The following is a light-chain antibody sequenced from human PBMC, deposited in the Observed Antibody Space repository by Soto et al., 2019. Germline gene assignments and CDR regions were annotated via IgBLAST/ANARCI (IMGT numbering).Light chain of an antibody. CDR2: GAS. Sequence: EVVMTQSPATLSVSPGERATLSCRASQNISTNLAWYQQKPGQAPRLIIFGASTRATGIPARFTGTGSETEFTLTINRLQSEDFATYYCQQYKKWPPWTFGQGTKVEIK. V-gene: IGKV3-15*01. CDR1: QNISTN. J-gene: IGKJ1*01. CDR3: QQYKKWPPWT.